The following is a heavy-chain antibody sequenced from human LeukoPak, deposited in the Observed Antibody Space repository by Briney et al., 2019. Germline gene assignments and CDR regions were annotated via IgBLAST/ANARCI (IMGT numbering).Heavy chain of an antibody. CDR1: GGSMSSGGYH. J-gene: IGHJ4*02. D-gene: IGHD6-13*01. Sequence: PSQTLSLTCTVSGGSMSSGGYHWSWIRQPPGKGLEWIGYIYYSGSTNYNPSLKSRVTISVDTSKNQFSLKLSSVTAADTAVYYCARSRNSSWSPFDYWGQGTLVTVSS. V-gene: IGHV4-61*08. CDR2: IYYSGST. CDR3: ARSRNSSWSPFDY.